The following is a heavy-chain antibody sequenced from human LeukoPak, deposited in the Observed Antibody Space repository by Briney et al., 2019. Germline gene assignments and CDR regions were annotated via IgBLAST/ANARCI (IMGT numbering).Heavy chain of an antibody. J-gene: IGHJ4*02. CDR3: ARDLGTNTGWYGFDS. D-gene: IGHD6-19*01. CDR2: IHASEIT. CDR1: GGSINVDYITDY. Sequence: SSETLSLTCNVSGGSINVDYITDYWSWIRQPAGKGLEWIGRIHASEITSYNPSFRGRVTVSLDKSMNQVSLHLASVTAADTAVYYCARDLGTNTGWYGFDSWGLGILVTVSS. V-gene: IGHV4-4*07.